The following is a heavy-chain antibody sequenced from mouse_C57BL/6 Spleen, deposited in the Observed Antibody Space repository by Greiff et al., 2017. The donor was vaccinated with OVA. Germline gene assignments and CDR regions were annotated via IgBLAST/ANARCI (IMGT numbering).Heavy chain of an antibody. D-gene: IGHD1-1*01. J-gene: IGHJ1*03. Sequence: QVTLKVSGAELVRPGTSVKMSCKASGYTFTNYWIGWAKQRPGHGLEWIGDIYPGGGYTNYNEKFKGKATLTADKSSSTAYMQFSSLTSEDSAIYYCARGDYGSSYWYFDVWGTGTTVTVSS. CDR1: GYTFTNYW. CDR3: ARGDYGSSYWYFDV. V-gene: IGHV1-63*01. CDR2: IYPGGGYT.